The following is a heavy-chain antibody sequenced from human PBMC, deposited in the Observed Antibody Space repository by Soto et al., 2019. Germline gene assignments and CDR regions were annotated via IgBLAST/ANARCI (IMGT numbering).Heavy chain of an antibody. J-gene: IGHJ4*02. Sequence: SETLSLTCAVYGGSFSGYYWSWIRQPPGKGLEWIGEINHSGSTNYNPSLKSRVTISVDTSKNQFSLKLSSVTAADTAVYYCAKVEDAPETVSYYDILTGLGRRYFDYWGQGTLVTVSS. CDR1: GGSFSGYY. V-gene: IGHV4-34*01. D-gene: IGHD3-9*01. CDR2: INHSGST. CDR3: AKVEDAPETVSYYDILTGLGRRYFDY.